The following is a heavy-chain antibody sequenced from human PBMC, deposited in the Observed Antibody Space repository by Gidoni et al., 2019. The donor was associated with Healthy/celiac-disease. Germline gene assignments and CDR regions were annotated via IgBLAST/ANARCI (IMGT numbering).Heavy chain of an antibody. J-gene: IGHJ6*02. D-gene: IGHD4-17*01. CDR2: INPNSGGT. Sequence: QVQLVQSGAEVKKPGASVTVSCKASGYTLPGYYIHWVRQAPGQGLEWMGWINPNSGGTNYAQKFQGWVTMTRDTSISTAYMELSRLRSDDTAVYYCARAPPYGDYEGFYYYGMDVWGQGTTVTVSS. V-gene: IGHV1-2*04. CDR3: ARAPPYGDYEGFYYYGMDV. CDR1: GYTLPGYY.